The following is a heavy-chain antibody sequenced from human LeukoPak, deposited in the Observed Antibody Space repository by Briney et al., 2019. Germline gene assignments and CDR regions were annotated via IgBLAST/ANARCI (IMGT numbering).Heavy chain of an antibody. CDR1: GFTFSSYA. CDR2: ISGSGGST. D-gene: IGHD3-22*01. Sequence: PGGSLRLSCAASGFTFSSYAMSWVRQAPGKGLEWVSAISGSGGSTYYADSVKGRFTISRDNSKNTLYLQMNSLRAEDTAVYYCARLTYYYDSSGYYPTWYFDYWGQGTLVTVSS. J-gene: IGHJ4*02. CDR3: ARLTYYYDSSGYYPTWYFDY. V-gene: IGHV3-23*01.